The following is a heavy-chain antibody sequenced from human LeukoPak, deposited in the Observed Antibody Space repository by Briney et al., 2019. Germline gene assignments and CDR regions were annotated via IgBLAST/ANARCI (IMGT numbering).Heavy chain of an antibody. CDR1: GYSFTSYW. Sequence: GESLKISCKGSGYSFTSYWIGWVRQMPGKGLEWMGIIYPSDSDTRYSPSFQGQVTISADKSISTAYLQWSSLKASDTAMYYCARSHEMATIWRAFDIWGQGTMVTVSS. J-gene: IGHJ3*02. CDR3: ARSHEMATIWRAFDI. V-gene: IGHV5-51*01. CDR2: IYPSDSDT. D-gene: IGHD5-24*01.